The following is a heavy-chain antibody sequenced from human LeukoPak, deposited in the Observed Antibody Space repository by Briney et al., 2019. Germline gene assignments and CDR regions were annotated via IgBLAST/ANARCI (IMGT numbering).Heavy chain of an antibody. D-gene: IGHD3-10*01. Sequence: PGGSLRLSCAASGFTVSSNYMSWVRQAPGKGLXXXXIIYSDGSTYYADSVKGRFTISRDNSKNTLYLQMNSLRAEDTAVYYCARDQGGSGRPYYYGMDVWGQGTTVTVSS. CDR3: ARDQGGSGRPYYYGMDV. J-gene: IGHJ6*02. CDR1: GFTVSSNY. CDR2: IYSDGST. V-gene: IGHV3-66*02.